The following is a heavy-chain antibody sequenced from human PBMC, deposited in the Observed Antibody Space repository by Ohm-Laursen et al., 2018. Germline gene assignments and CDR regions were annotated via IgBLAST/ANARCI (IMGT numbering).Heavy chain of an antibody. CDR1: GDSFSSGGSY. CDR3: ARVTVTTALD. CDR2: IYYSGTT. D-gene: IGHD4-17*01. J-gene: IGHJ4*02. V-gene: IGHV4-31*03. Sequence: SQTLSLTCTVSGDSFSSGGSYCTWIRQHPGKGLEWIGYIYYSGTTYYNPSLKSRVTISLERSENQFSLKLNSVTAADTAVYYCARVTVTTALDWGQGTLVTVSS.